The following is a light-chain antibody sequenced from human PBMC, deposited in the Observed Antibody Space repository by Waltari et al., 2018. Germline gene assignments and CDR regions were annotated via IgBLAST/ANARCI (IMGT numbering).Light chain of an antibody. Sequence: QSALTQPASVSGSPGQSITISCTGTSSDVGAYNYVSWYQQHPGKAPKLIIFDVSNRPSGVSNRFSGSKSGNTASLTIFGLQAEDEADYYCSSYISSSTLELFGGGTSLTVL. V-gene: IGLV2-14*03. CDR1: SSDVGAYNY. CDR3: SSYISSSTLEL. CDR2: DVS. J-gene: IGLJ2*01.